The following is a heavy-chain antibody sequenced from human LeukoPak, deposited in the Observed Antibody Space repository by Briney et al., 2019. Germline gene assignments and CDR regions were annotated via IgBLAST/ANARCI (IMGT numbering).Heavy chain of an antibody. CDR3: AKWSGSYYPSFDY. CDR1: GFIFSSYD. J-gene: IGHJ4*02. Sequence: PGGSLRLSCAASGFIFSSYDMHWVRRAPGRGLQCLAYIRYDGSNKYYADSVKGRFTISRDNSKNTLYLQMNSLRAEDTAVYYCAKWSGSYYPSFDYWGEGTLVTVSS. D-gene: IGHD1-26*01. CDR2: IRYDGSNK. V-gene: IGHV3-30*02.